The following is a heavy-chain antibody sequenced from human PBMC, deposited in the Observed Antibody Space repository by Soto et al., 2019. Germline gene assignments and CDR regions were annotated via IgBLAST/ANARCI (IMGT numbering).Heavy chain of an antibody. Sequence: PGGSLRLSCAASGFAFSNYWMHWLRQAPGKGLVWVSHINSDGSSTNYADSVKGRFTISRDNSKNTLYLQMDSLRAEDTAVYYCATYPPVVAATVDAFDIWGQGTMVTVSS. V-gene: IGHV3-74*01. CDR1: GFAFSNYW. D-gene: IGHD2-15*01. CDR3: ATYPPVVAATVDAFDI. J-gene: IGHJ3*02. CDR2: INSDGSST.